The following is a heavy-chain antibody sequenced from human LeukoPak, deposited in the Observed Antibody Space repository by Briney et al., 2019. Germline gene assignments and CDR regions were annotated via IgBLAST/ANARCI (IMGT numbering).Heavy chain of an antibody. V-gene: IGHV3-23*01. J-gene: IGHJ4*02. CDR1: GFTFSSYA. D-gene: IGHD2-15*01. CDR3: AKEFGSGYFDY. Sequence: GGPLRLSCAASGFTFSSYAMTWVRQAPGKGLEWVSASSNSGGGTYYPDSVNGRFTISRDNSKNTLYLQMNSLRAEDTAVYFCAKEFGSGYFDYWGQGTLVTVSS. CDR2: SSNSGGGT.